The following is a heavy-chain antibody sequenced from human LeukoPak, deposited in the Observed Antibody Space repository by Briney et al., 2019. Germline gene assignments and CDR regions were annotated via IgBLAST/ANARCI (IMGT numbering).Heavy chain of an antibody. CDR3: ARDRITQAF. J-gene: IGHJ4*02. Sequence: GGSLRLSCAASGFPFSSYSMTWVRQAPGKGLEWVANIKQDGSEKYYVDSVKGRFTISRDNAKNLLYLQMNSLRAEDTAVYYCARDRITQAFWGQGTLVTVSS. D-gene: IGHD3-3*02. CDR1: GFPFSSYS. CDR2: IKQDGSEK. V-gene: IGHV3-7*01.